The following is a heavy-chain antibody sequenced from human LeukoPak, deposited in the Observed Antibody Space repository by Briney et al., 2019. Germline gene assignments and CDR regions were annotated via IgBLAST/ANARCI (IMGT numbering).Heavy chain of an antibody. CDR1: GFTFSSYT. J-gene: IGHJ4*02. CDR3: ARTHPAQLERGPVDY. D-gene: IGHD1-1*01. Sequence: QPGGSLRLSCAASGFTFSSYTLHWVRQAPGKGLEWVAVITYDGSNKYYADSVKGRFTISRDNSKDTLYLQMNSLRAEDTAVYYCARTHPAQLERGPVDYWGQGTLVTVSS. CDR2: ITYDGSNK. V-gene: IGHV3-30-3*01.